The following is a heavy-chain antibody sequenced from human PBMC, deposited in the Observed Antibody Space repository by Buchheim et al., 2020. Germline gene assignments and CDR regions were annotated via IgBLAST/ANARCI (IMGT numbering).Heavy chain of an antibody. CDR2: IIPILGIA. V-gene: IGHV1-69*09. J-gene: IGHJ6*02. D-gene: IGHD6-13*01. CDR3: AGGGNGYSSSWYNYYGMDV. Sequence: QVQLVQSGAEVKKPGASVKVSCKASGYTFTSFYIHWVRQAPGQGLEWMGRIIPILGIANYAQKFQGRVTITADKSTSPAYMELSSLRSEDTAVYYCAGGGNGYSSSWYNYYGMDVWGQGTT. CDR1: GYTFTSFY.